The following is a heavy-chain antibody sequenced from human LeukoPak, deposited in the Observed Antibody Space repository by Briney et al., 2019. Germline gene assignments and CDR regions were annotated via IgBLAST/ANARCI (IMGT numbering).Heavy chain of an antibody. Sequence: GGSLRLSCAASGFIFSDYYMSWIRQAPGKGLEWVSYISSSGNTIDYADSVKGRFTISRDNAKNSLYLQMNSLRAEDTAVYYWARDSSVVRGVSTGLDYWGQGTLVTVSS. CDR2: ISSSGNTI. CDR1: GFIFSDYY. V-gene: IGHV3-11*04. CDR3: ARDSSVVRGVSTGLDY. J-gene: IGHJ4*02. D-gene: IGHD3-10*01.